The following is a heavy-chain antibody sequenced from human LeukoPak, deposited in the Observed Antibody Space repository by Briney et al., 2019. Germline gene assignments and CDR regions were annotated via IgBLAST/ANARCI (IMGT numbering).Heavy chain of an antibody. Sequence: GESLKISCKGSGYSFTSYWIGWVRQMPGKGLEWMGITYPGDSDTRYSPSFQGQVTISADKSISTAYLQWSSLKASDTAMYYCARSSGYSSSWYEPYFDYWGQGTLVTVSS. CDR3: ARSSGYSSSWYEPYFDY. V-gene: IGHV5-51*01. J-gene: IGHJ4*02. CDR1: GYSFTSYW. CDR2: TYPGDSDT. D-gene: IGHD6-13*01.